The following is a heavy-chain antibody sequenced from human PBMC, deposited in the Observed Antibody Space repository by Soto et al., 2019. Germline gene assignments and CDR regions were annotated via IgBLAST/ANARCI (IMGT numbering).Heavy chain of an antibody. D-gene: IGHD3-22*01. CDR3: ARGAYYYDSSGLSY. J-gene: IGHJ4*02. Sequence: GGSLRLSCAASGFTFSSYSMNWVRQAPGKGLEWVSYISSSSSTIYYADSVKGRFTISRDNAKNSLYLQMNSLRAEDTAMYYCARGAYYYDSSGLSYWGQGTLVTVSS. CDR2: ISSSSSTI. CDR1: GFTFSSYS. V-gene: IGHV3-48*01.